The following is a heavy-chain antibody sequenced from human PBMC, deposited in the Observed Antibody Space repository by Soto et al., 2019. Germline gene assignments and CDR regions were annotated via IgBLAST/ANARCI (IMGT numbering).Heavy chain of an antibody. CDR3: AKDRRNSEEQLAKYTDLDY. J-gene: IGHJ4*02. CDR1: GYSFTSYD. Sequence: VASVKVSCKASGYSFTSYDVHWVRQATGQGLEWMGWMNPNSGETGYAQKFQGRVTISRDNAKNSLYLQMNSLRAEDTALYYCAKDRRNSEEQLAKYTDLDYWGQGTLVTVSS. D-gene: IGHD6-6*01. CDR2: MNPNSGET. V-gene: IGHV1-8*01.